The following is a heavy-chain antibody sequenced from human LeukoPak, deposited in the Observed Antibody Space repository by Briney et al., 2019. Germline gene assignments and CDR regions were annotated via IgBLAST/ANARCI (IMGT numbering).Heavy chain of an antibody. CDR2: IYHSGTT. V-gene: IGHV4-30-2*01. CDR1: GGSISSGGYY. D-gene: IGHD1-26*01. CDR3: ARGNSGSRSSYFDY. Sequence: PSQTLSPTCTVSGGSISSGGYYWSWIRQPPGKGLEWIGYIYHSGTTYYNPSLKSRVTISVDRSQNQFSLKLTSVTAAETAVYYCARGNSGSRSSYFDYWGQGTLVTVSS. J-gene: IGHJ4*02.